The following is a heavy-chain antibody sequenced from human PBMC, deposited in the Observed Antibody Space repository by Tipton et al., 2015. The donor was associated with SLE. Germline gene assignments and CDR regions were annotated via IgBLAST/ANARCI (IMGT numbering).Heavy chain of an antibody. V-gene: IGHV3-43D*04. D-gene: IGHD1-26*01. J-gene: IGHJ6*02. CDR2: ISWDGGST. CDR1: GFTFDDYA. Sequence: GSLRLSCAASGFTFDDYAMHWVRQAPGKGLEWVSLISWDGGSTYYADSVKGRFTISRDNAKNTLYLQMNSLRAEDTAVYYCAREKGGMDVWGQGTTVTVSS. CDR3: AREKGGMDV.